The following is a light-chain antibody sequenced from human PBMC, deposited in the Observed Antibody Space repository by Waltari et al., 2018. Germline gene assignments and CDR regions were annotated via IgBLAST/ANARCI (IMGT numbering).Light chain of an antibody. J-gene: IGKJ2*01. V-gene: IGKV1-5*03. CDR3: QQYKDYPYT. CDR1: QSISSW. CDR2: KAS. Sequence: DIQMTQSPSTMSASVGDRVTLTCRASQSISSWLAWYQQKPGKAPNLLIYKASTLESGVPSRFSGSESGTEFTLTISSLQPDDFASYYCQQYKDYPYTFGQGTKLEIK.